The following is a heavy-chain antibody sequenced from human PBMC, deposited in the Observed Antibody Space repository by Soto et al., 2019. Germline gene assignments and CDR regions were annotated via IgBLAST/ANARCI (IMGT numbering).Heavy chain of an antibody. CDR2: ISAYNGDT. D-gene: IGHD6-13*01. CDR1: GYTFISYG. Sequence: QVQLVQSGAEVKKPGASVKVSCKTSGYTFISYGITWVRQAPGQGLEWMGRISAYNGDTDYAQSFQGRLTMTTDPSTSTAYMELRSLRSDDTAVYYCARGASSLPGFYWGQGTLVTVSS. J-gene: IGHJ4*02. CDR3: ARGASSLPGFY. V-gene: IGHV1-18*01.